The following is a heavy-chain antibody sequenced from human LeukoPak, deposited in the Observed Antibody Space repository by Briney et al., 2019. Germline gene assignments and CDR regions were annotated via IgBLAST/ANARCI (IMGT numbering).Heavy chain of an antibody. CDR3: ARVTMMRFDY. D-gene: IGHD3-22*01. J-gene: IGHJ4*02. CDR2: IYYSGST. V-gene: IGHV4-59*11. CDR1: GGSISSHY. Sequence: SETLSLTCTVSGGSISSHYWSWIRQPPGKGLEWIGYIYYSGSTNYNPSLKSRVTISVDTPKNQFSLKLSSVTAADTAVYYCARVTMMRFDYWGQGTLVTVSS.